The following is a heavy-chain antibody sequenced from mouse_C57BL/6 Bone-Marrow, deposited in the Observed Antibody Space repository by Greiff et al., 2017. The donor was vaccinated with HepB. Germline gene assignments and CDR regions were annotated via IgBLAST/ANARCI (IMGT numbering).Heavy chain of an antibody. CDR2: IYPRSGNT. CDR3: ARSGGLRLAY. J-gene: IGHJ3*01. CDR1: GYTFTSYG. D-gene: IGHD2-4*01. Sequence: VQLVESGAELARPGASVKLSCKASGYTFTSYGISWVKQRTGQGLEWIGEIYPRSGNTYYNEKFKGKATLTADKSSSTAYMELRSLTSEDSAVYFCARSGGLRLAYWGQGTLVTVSA. V-gene: IGHV1-81*01.